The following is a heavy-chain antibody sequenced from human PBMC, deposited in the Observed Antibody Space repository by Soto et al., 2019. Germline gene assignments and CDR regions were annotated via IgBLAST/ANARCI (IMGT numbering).Heavy chain of an antibody. V-gene: IGHV4-4*02. CDR2: IYHSGST. D-gene: IGHD6-19*01. Sequence: SETLSLTCAVSGGSISSSNWWSWVRQPPGKGLEWIGEIYHSGSTNYNPSLKSRVTISVDKSKNQFSLKLSSVTAADTAVYYCARGRGRYSSGWSWFDPWGQGILVTVSS. CDR1: GGSISSSNW. J-gene: IGHJ5*02. CDR3: ARGRGRYSSGWSWFDP.